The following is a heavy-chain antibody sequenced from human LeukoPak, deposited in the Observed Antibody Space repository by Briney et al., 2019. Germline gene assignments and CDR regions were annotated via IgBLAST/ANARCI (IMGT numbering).Heavy chain of an antibody. D-gene: IGHD2-2*01. CDR2: IKGDSSHI. CDR1: GFIFSASS. J-gene: IGHJ5*02. V-gene: IGHV3-21*01. Sequence: PGGSLRLSCAASGFIFSASSLNWVRQAPGMGLEWLSSIKGDSSHISYAESVKGRFTISRDNTKNALFLQMNTLGAEDTAIYYCARGFVPAAFDLWGLGTLVIVSS. CDR3: ARGFVPAAFDL.